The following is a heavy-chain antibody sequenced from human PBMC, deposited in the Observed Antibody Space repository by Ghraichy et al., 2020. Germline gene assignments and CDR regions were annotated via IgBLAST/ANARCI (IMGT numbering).Heavy chain of an antibody. CDR3: ARGRTYDFNHYGIEV. D-gene: IGHD3-16*01. CDR1: GLSFRTFG. J-gene: IGHJ6*02. V-gene: IGHV3-30*03. CDR2: ISYDGNNK. Sequence: GGSLRLSCAASGLSFRTFGIYWVRQAPGKGLEWVALISYDGNNKNYGDSVRGRFTISTDTSKNTLYLQMDSLRPEDTAVYYCARGRTYDFNHYGIEVWGQGTTVTVPS.